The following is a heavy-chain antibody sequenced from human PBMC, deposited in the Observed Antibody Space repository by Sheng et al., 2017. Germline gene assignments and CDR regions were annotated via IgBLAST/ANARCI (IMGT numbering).Heavy chain of an antibody. V-gene: IGHV4-38-2*02. CDR2: IYHSGST. D-gene: IGHD3-10*01. CDR1: GYSISSGYY. Sequence: QVQLQESGPGLVKPSETLSLTCAVSGYSISSGYYWGWIRQPPGKGLEWIGSIYHSGSTYYNPSLKSRVTISVDTSKNQFSLKLSSVTAADTAVYYCAREFRITMVRGSSCWFDTWGQGNPGHRLL. J-gene: IGHJ5*02. CDR3: AREFRITMVRGSSCWFDT.